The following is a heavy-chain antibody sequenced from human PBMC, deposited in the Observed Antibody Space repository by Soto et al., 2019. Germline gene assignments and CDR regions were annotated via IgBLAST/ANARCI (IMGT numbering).Heavy chain of an antibody. J-gene: IGHJ4*02. CDR3: ASGASRWYPYFFDS. CDR2: IIHYYNTL. Sequence: QAQVVQSGAEVRKPGSSVKLSCKASEGTFNSYAIAWVRQAPGQGLEWMGGIIHYYNTLKYAQTFQDRVTITADDSTNTVYMELSSLRSDDTAVYFCASGASRWYPYFFDSWAQGTLVTVSS. D-gene: IGHD6-13*01. CDR1: EGTFNSYA. V-gene: IGHV1-69*01.